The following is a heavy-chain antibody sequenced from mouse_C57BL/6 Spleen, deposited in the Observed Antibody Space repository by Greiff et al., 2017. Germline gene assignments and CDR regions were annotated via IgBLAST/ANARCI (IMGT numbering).Heavy chain of an antibody. CDR3: AMGDYGSRGYYLGY. D-gene: IGHD1-1*01. CDR2: IHPSDSDT. CDR1: GYTFTSYW. V-gene: IGHV1-74*01. J-gene: IGHJ2*01. Sequence: VKLQQPGAELVKPGASVKVSCKASGYTFTSYWMHWVKQRPGQGLEWIGRIHPSDSDTNSNQKFKGKGTLTVDKSSSTAYMQHSSLTAEGSAVYYCAMGDYGSRGYYLGYWGQGTTLTVSS.